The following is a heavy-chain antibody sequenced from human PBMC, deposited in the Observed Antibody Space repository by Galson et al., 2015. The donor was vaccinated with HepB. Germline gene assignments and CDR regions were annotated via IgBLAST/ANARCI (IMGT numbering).Heavy chain of an antibody. CDR1: GYTFTGYY. D-gene: IGHD1-26*01. CDR2: INPNTGGP. Sequence: SVKVSCKASGYTFTGYYLHWVRQAPGQGLEWMGRINPNTGGPNYAQKFQGRVTLTRDTSISTAYMELTRLIFDDTAVYYCAREWDFHAMGVWGQGTTVTVSS. V-gene: IGHV1-2*06. CDR3: AREWDFHAMGV. J-gene: IGHJ6*02.